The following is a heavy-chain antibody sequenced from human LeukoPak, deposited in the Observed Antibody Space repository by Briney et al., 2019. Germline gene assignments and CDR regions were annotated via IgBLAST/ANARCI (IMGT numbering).Heavy chain of an antibody. CDR3: AKAVSGSYYQYYFDY. V-gene: IGHV3-53*01. CDR2: VYSDGST. J-gene: IGHJ4*02. Sequence: GGSLRLSCAASGFIVSGDFMSWVRQAPGKGLEWVSVVYSDGSTYYADSVKGRFTISRDNSKNTLYLRMNSLRAEDTAVYYCAKAVSGSYYQYYFDYWGQGTLVTVSS. CDR1: GFIVSGDF. D-gene: IGHD1-26*01.